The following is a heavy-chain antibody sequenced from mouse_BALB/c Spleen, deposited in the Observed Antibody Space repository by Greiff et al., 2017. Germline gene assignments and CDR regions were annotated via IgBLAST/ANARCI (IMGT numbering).Heavy chain of an antibody. Sequence: EVKLMESGGDLVKPGGSLKLSCAASGFTFSSYGMSWVRQTPDKRLEWVATISSGGSYTYYPDSVKGRFTISRDNAKNTLYLQMSSLKSEDTAMYYCARRTTVAHFDYWGQGTTLTVSS. J-gene: IGHJ2*01. CDR2: ISSGGSYT. CDR3: ARRTTVAHFDY. D-gene: IGHD1-1*01. V-gene: IGHV5-6*02. CDR1: GFTFSSYG.